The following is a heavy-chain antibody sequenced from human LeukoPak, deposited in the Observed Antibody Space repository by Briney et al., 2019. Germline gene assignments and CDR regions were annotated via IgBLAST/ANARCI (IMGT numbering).Heavy chain of an antibody. D-gene: IGHD2-8*01. CDR2: IYYSGST. V-gene: IGHV4-59*12. CDR3: ARGLKVYAITNYYYMDV. Sequence: SETLSLTCTVSGGSISSYYWSWIRQPPGKGLEWIGYIYYSGSTNYNPSLKSRVTMSVDTSKNQFSLKLSSVTAADTAVYYCARGLKVYAITNYYYMDVWGKGTTVTVSS. CDR1: GGSISSYY. J-gene: IGHJ6*03.